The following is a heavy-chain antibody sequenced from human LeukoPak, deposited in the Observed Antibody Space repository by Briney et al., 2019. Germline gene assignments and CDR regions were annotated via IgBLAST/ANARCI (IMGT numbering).Heavy chain of an antibody. J-gene: IGHJ5*02. D-gene: IGHD2-2*01. Sequence: PGGSLRLSCAASGFTFNNYAMHWVRQAPGKGLEWVAVISYDGSNKYYADSVKGRFTISRDDSKSTLYLQTNTLRAEDTAVYYCARDRCVSCPAWNWFDPWGQGTLVTVSP. CDR3: ARDRCVSCPAWNWFDP. CDR1: GFTFNNYA. CDR2: ISYDGSNK. V-gene: IGHV3-30*04.